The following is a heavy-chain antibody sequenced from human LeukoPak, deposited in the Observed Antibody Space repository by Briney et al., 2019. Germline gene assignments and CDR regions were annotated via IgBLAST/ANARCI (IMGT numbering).Heavy chain of an antibody. D-gene: IGHD3-22*01. CDR3: ARDYSDTFAYGPFDY. J-gene: IGHJ4*02. V-gene: IGHV4-4*07. CDR1: GGSISSYY. CDR2: IQTSGST. Sequence: SETLSLTCTISGGSISSYYWSWMRQPAGKGLEWIGRIQTSGSTNYNPSLKSRVTMSVDTSKNQFSLKLSSVTAADTAVYYCARDYSDTFAYGPFDYWGQGTLVTVSS.